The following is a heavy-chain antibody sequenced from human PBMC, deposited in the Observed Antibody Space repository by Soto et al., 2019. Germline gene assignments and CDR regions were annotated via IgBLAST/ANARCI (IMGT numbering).Heavy chain of an antibody. CDR1: GFTFTTYR. V-gene: IGHV3-21*01. CDR2: IGSSTSSI. D-gene: IGHD4-17*01. CDR3: ATTTMTTDYYGLDV. J-gene: IGHJ6*02. Sequence: GGSLRLSCAASGFTFTTYRMNWVRQAPGKGLEWVSYIGSSTSSIDYADSVKGRFTISRDNAKNSLYLQMNSLRAEDSAVYYCATTTMTTDYYGLDVWGQGTTVTVSS.